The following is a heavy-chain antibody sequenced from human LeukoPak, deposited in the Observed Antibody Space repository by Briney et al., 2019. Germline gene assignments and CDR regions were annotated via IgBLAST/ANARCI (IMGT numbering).Heavy chain of an antibody. D-gene: IGHD3-3*01. J-gene: IGHJ4*02. CDR3: AKDSKRFLEWSPYYFDY. CDR2: IWYDGSNK. CDR1: GFTFSSYG. V-gene: IGHV3-33*06. Sequence: GRSLRLSCAASGFTFSSYGMHWVRQAPGKGLEWVAVIWYDGSNKYYADSVKGRFTISRDNSKNTLYLQMNSLRAEDTAVYYCAKDSKRFLEWSPYYFDYWGQGPLVTVSS.